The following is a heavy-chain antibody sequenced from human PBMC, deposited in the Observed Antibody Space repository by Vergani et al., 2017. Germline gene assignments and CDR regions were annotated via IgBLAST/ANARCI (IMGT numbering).Heavy chain of an antibody. CDR1: GGSISSSSYY. J-gene: IGHJ4*02. D-gene: IGHD5-24*01. CDR2: IYYSGST. Sequence: QLQLQESGPGLVKPSETLSLTCTVSGGSISSSSYYWGWSRQPPGKGLEWIGSIYYSGSTYYNPSLKSRVTISVDTSKNQFSLKLRSVTAADTAVYYCARGGRDGYSGPGCFDYWGQGTLVTVSS. V-gene: IGHV4-39*07. CDR3: ARGGRDGYSGPGCFDY.